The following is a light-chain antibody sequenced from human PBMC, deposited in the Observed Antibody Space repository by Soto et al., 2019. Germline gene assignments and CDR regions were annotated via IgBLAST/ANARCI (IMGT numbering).Light chain of an antibody. Sequence: DIQMTQSPSSLSASVGDRVTITCRASESISTWLAWYQQKPGKAPKLLIYGASSLESGVPPRFSGDGSGTEFTLTISILQRDDCGIYYCQQYSRLWSFGQGTKVDIK. CDR1: ESISTW. J-gene: IGKJ1*01. CDR2: GAS. V-gene: IGKV1-5*03. CDR3: QQYSRLWS.